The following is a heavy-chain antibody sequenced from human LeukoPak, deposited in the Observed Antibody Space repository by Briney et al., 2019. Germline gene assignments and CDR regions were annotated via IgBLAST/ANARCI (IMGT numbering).Heavy chain of an antibody. CDR2: IRTKTSRGTS. V-gene: IGHV3-49*04. J-gene: IGHJ4*02. CDR3: TRGQLGYDY. CDR1: GFTFGDYA. D-gene: IGHD5-18*01. Sequence: GGSLRLSCTASGFTFGDYAMTWARQAPGKGLEWVGFIRTKTSRGTSEYATSVKGRFTISRDDSKSIAYLQMNSLKTDDTAVYYCTRGQLGYDYWGQGTLVTVSS.